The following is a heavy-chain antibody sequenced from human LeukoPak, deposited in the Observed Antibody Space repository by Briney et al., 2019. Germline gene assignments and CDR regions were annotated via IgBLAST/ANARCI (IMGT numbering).Heavy chain of an antibody. CDR3: ARSADSSGHAKFDY. CDR2: ISSSGSTI. V-gene: IGHV3-11*04. J-gene: IGHJ4*02. Sequence: GGSLRLSCAASGFTFSDYYMSWIRQAPGKGLEWVSYISSSGSTIYYADSLKGRFTISRDNAKNSLYLQMNSLRAEDTAVYYCARSADSSGHAKFDYWGQGTLVTVSS. D-gene: IGHD3-22*01. CDR1: GFTFSDYY.